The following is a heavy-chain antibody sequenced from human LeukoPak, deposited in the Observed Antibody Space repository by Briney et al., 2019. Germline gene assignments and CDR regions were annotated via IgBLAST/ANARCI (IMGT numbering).Heavy chain of an antibody. J-gene: IGHJ4*02. CDR2: ISGSGGST. CDR1: GFTFSSYA. Sequence: PGGSLSLSCAASGFTFSSYAMSWVRQAPGKGLEWVSAISGSGGSTYYADSVKGRFTISRDNSKNTLYLQMNSLRAEDAAVYYCAKDNYGSGSYYIGYWGQGTLVTVSS. CDR3: AKDNYGSGSYYIGY. D-gene: IGHD3-10*01. V-gene: IGHV3-23*01.